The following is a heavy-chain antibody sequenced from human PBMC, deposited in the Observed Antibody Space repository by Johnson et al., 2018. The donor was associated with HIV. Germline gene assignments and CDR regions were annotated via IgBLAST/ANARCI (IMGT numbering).Heavy chain of an antibody. D-gene: IGHD2-2*01. CDR3: AREDCSSTRCSDWDSAFDI. Sequence: QVRLVESGGGLVKPGGSLRLSCAASGFTFSDYYMSWIRQAPGKGLEWVAVISYDGSDKDYADSVKGRFTISRDSSKNTLYLQMNSLRAEDTAVYYCAREDCSSTRCSDWDSAFDIWGQGTMVTVSS. V-gene: IGHV3-30*03. CDR1: GFTFSDYY. J-gene: IGHJ3*02. CDR2: ISYDGSDK.